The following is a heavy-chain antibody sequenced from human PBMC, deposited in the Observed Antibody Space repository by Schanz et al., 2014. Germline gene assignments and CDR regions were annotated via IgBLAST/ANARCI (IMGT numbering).Heavy chain of an antibody. CDR1: GGPFSGY. CDR3: ARTFRCGGGECSTWAD. V-gene: IGHV4-34*01. Sequence: QVQLQQWGAGLLKPSETLSPTCAVSGGPFSGYWGWIRQPPGKGLEWIGEINHSGSTNYNPTLKSRVTISVDTSRNQFSLKLSSVTAADTAVYYCARTFRCGGGECSTWADWGQGTLVTVSS. D-gene: IGHD2-21*01. J-gene: IGHJ4*02. CDR2: INHSGST.